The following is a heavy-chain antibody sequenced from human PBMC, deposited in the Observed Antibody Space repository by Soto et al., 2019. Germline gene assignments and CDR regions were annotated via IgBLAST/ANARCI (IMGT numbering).Heavy chain of an antibody. CDR3: ARMGDVPYYYYGLDV. J-gene: IGHJ6*02. CDR2: ISGYNANI. V-gene: IGHV1-18*01. CDR1: GYSFTRYG. Sequence: QVQLVQSGAEVKKPGASVKVSCKASGYSFTRYGISWVRQAPGQGLEWMGWISGYNANINYPENLQGRVTMTTDTSTSTAYREVRHLISASTAVYYCARMGDVPYYYYGLDVWGQGTTVTVSS. D-gene: IGHD3-16*01.